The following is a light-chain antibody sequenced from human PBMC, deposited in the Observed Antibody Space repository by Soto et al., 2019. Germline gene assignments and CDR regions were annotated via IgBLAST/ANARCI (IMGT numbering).Light chain of an antibody. CDR1: TSNIGAGYD. Sequence: QSVLTQSPSVSGAPGHRVTISCTGSTSNIGAGYDVYWYQQLPRTAPKLLMYGNSNRPSWVPERFSGSKSGTSASLAITGLQAEDEADYYCQSYDSSLSGAVFGGGTKVTVL. V-gene: IGLV1-40*01. J-gene: IGLJ2*01. CDR2: GNS. CDR3: QSYDSSLSGAV.